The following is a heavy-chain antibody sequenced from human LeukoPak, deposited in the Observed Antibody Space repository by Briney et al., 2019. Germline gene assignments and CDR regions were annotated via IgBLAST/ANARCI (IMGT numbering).Heavy chain of an antibody. CDR1: GFTFSSSE. V-gene: IGHV3-48*03. Sequence: GGSLRLSCAASGFTFSSSEMSWVRQAPGKGLEWVSYISSSGSTIYYADSVKGRFTFSRDNAKNSLYLQMNSLRAEDTAVYYCAREGYYYDSSGYYSSNALDIWGQGTMVTVSS. D-gene: IGHD3-22*01. CDR2: ISSSGSTI. J-gene: IGHJ3*02. CDR3: AREGYYYDSSGYYSSNALDI.